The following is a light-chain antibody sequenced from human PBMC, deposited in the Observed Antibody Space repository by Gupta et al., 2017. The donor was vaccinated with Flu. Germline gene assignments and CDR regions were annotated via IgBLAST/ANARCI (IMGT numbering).Light chain of an antibody. CDR2: AAS. Sequence: IKMTPSPSSLSASAGDRVTITCRASQSISSYLNWYQQKPGKAPKLLIYAASSLQSGVPSRFSGSGSGTDFTLTISSLQPEDFATYYCQQSYSTPCTFGQGTRLEIK. V-gene: IGKV1-39*01. CDR3: QQSYSTPCT. J-gene: IGKJ5*01. CDR1: QSISSY.